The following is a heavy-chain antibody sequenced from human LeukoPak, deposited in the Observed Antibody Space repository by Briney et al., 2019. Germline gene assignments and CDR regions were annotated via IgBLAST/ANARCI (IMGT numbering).Heavy chain of an antibody. V-gene: IGHV3-23*01. CDR1: GFTVSRNY. J-gene: IGHJ3*02. D-gene: IGHD3-22*01. CDR2: ISGTGGNT. CDR3: AKTGGYYDTSDLYRPDVFDI. Sequence: GGSLRLSCAASGFTVSRNYMSWVRQAPGKGLEWVSVISGTGGNTFYTDSVTGRFTISRDNSKNTLYVQMNSLRAEDTAVYYCAKTGGYYDTSDLYRPDVFDIWGQGTVVTVSS.